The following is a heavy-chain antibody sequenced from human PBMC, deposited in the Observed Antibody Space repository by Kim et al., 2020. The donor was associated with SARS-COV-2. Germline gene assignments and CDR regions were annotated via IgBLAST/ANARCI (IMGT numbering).Heavy chain of an antibody. CDR1: GFTFSSYW. CDR2: IKQDGSEK. J-gene: IGHJ3*02. Sequence: GGSLRLSCAASGFTFSSYWMSWVRQAPGKGLEWVANIKQDGSEKYYVDSVKGRFTISRDNAKNSLYLQMNSLRAEDTAVYYCARIAVLLWFGELPDDFDIWGQGTMVTVSS. CDR3: ARIAVLLWFGELPDDFDI. V-gene: IGHV3-7*01. D-gene: IGHD3-10*01.